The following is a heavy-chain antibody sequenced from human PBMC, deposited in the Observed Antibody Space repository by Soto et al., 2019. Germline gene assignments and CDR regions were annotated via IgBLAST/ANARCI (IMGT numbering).Heavy chain of an antibody. V-gene: IGHV1-69*01. CDR2: IIPIFGTA. CDR3: ARDRWELLGPMDV. D-gene: IGHD1-26*01. J-gene: IGHJ6*02. CDR1: GGTFSSYA. Sequence: QVRLVQSGAEVKKPGSSVKVSCKAYGGTFSSYAISWVRQAPGQGLEWMGGIIPIFGTANYAQKFQGRVTITADESTSTAYMELSSLRSEDTAVYYCARDRWELLGPMDVWGQGTTVTVSS.